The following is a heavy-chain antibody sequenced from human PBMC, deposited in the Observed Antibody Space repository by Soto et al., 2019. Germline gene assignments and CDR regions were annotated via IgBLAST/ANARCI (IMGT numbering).Heavy chain of an antibody. J-gene: IGHJ6*02. Sequence: EVQLVESGGGLVQPGGSLRLSCAASGFTFSSYWMNWVRQAPGKGLVWVSRINSDGSTTGYVDSVKGRFTISRDNAKNTLYLQMNSLRAEGRAVYYCARRDQMAYYYGMDVWGQGTTVTVSS. D-gene: IGHD2-21*01. CDR3: ARRDQMAYYYGMDV. V-gene: IGHV3-74*01. CDR1: GFTFSSYW. CDR2: INSDGSTT.